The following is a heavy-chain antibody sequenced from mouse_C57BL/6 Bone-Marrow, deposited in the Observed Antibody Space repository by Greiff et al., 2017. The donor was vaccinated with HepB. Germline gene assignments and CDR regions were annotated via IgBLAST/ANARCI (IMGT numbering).Heavy chain of an antibody. CDR1: GFSLTSYG. CDR3: ASNYGDAMDY. Sequence: VQLQQSGPGLVAPSQSLSITCTVSGFSLTSYGVDWVRQSPGKGLEWLGVIWGVGSTNYNSALKSRLSISKDNSKSQVVLKMNSLQTDDTAMYYCASNYGDAMDYWGQGTSVTVSS. V-gene: IGHV2-6*01. D-gene: IGHD1-1*01. J-gene: IGHJ4*01. CDR2: IWGVGST.